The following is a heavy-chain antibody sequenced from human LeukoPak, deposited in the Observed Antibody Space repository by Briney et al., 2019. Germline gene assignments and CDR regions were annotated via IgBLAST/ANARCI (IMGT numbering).Heavy chain of an antibody. CDR1: GFIFNSHA. D-gene: IGHD3-3*01. CDR3: AKTPAPVFGSKCYFDY. CDR2: ISGSGGIT. V-gene: IGHV3-23*01. Sequence: GGSLRLSCAASGFIFNSHAMNWVRQAPGKGLEWVSVISGSGGITDYADSVKGRFTISRDNSKNTLYLQMNSLRAEDTAVYYCAKTPAPVFGSKCYFDYWGQGTLVTVSS. J-gene: IGHJ4*02.